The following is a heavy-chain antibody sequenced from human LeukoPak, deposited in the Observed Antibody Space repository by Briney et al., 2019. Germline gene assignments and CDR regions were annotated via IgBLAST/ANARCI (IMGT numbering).Heavy chain of an antibody. V-gene: IGHV3-30-3*01. CDR1: GFTFSSYA. CDR2: ISYDGSNK. CDR3: ARDRTFSFDY. J-gene: IGHJ4*02. Sequence: PGRSLRLSCAASGFTFSSYAMHWVRQAPGKGLEWVAVISYDGSNKYYADSVKGRFTISRDNPKNTLYLQMNSLRAEDTAVYYCARDRTFSFDYWGQGTLVTVSS.